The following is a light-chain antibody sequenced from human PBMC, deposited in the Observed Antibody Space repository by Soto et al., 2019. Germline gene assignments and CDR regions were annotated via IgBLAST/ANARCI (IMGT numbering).Light chain of an antibody. CDR1: QDITNY. V-gene: IGKV1-33*01. CDR3: KKYDPVPPS. Sequence: DIQMTQSPSSLSASVGDSVTITCQASQDITNYLNWYQQKPGKAPKLLIYDASNLETGVTSRFSGSGSGTDFTFTITSLQPEDFAKYYCKKYDPVPPSFGQGTQLDIK. CDR2: DAS. J-gene: IGKJ2*01.